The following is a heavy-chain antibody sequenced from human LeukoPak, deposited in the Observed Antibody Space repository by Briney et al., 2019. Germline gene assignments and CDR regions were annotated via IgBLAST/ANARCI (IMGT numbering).Heavy chain of an antibody. CDR2: IWYDGSNK. CDR1: GFTFSSYG. CDR3: ARSPNYGDYSSVDY. Sequence: GGSLRLSCAASGFTFSSYGMHWVRQAPGKGLEWVAVIWYDGSNKYYADSVKGQFTISRDNSKNTLYLQMNSLRAEDTAVYYCARSPNYGDYSSVDYWGQGTLVTVSS. V-gene: IGHV3-33*01. D-gene: IGHD4-17*01. J-gene: IGHJ4*02.